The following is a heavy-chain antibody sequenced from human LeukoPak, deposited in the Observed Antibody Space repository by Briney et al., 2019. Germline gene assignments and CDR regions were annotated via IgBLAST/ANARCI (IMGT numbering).Heavy chain of an antibody. CDR2: IGAYNGNT. CDR3: ARVYDDYYYYMDV. V-gene: IGHV1-18*01. D-gene: IGHD2/OR15-2a*01. CDR1: GYTFTNYG. J-gene: IGHJ6*03. Sequence: ASVKVSFKASGYTFTNYGISWVRQAPGQGLEWMGWIGAYNGNTNYAQKLQGRVTMTTDTSTSTAYMELRSLRSDDTAVYYCARVYDDYYYYMDVWGKGTTVTVSS.